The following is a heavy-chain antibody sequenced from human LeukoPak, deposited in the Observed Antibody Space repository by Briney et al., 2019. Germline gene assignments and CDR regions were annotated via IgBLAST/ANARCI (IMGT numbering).Heavy chain of an antibody. D-gene: IGHD4-17*01. CDR2: INHSGST. J-gene: IGHJ4*02. V-gene: IGHV4-34*01. CDR3: ARSGDYVNY. Sequence: SETLSLTCTVSGGSISDYHWTWIRQPPGKGLEWIGEINHSGSTNYNPSLKSRVTISVDTSKNQFSLKLSSVTAADTAVYYCARSGDYVNYWGQGTLVTVSS. CDR1: GGSISDYH.